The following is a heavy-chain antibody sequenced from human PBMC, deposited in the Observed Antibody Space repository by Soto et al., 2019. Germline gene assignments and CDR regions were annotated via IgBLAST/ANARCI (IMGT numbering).Heavy chain of an antibody. D-gene: IGHD2-15*01. Sequence: PGGSLRLSCAASGFTFSSYAMHWVRQAPGKGLEWVAVISYDGSNKYYADSVKGRFTISRDNSKNTLYLQMNSLRAEDTAVYYCARGNPFNPDIVVVVAANPFDYWGQGTLVTVSS. CDR3: ARGNPFNPDIVVVVAANPFDY. CDR2: ISYDGSNK. J-gene: IGHJ4*02. CDR1: GFTFSSYA. V-gene: IGHV3-30-3*01.